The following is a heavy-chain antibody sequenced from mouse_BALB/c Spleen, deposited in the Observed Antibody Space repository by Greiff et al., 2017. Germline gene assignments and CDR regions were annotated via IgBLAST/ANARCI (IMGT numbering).Heavy chain of an antibody. CDR1: GFNIKDYY. D-gene: IGHD4-1*02. V-gene: IGHV14-1*02. J-gene: IGHJ3*01. CDR2: IDPENGNT. Sequence: EVQLQQSGAELVRPGASVKLSCKASGFNIKDYYMHWVKQRPEQGLEWIGWIDPENGNTIYEPKFQGKASITADTSSNKAYLQLSSLTAEDTAVCYWASNWDVFAYWGQGTLVTVSA. CDR3: ASNWDVFAY.